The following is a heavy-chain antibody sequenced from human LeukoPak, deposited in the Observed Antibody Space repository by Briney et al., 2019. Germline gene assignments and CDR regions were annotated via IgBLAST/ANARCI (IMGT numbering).Heavy chain of an antibody. CDR2: IYYSGTT. CDR3: AKQISDYYYYYIDV. V-gene: IGHV4-39*01. D-gene: IGHD3-10*01. Sequence: SETLSLTCTVSGGSISSSHYYWGWIRQTPGKGLEWIGTIYYSGTTYYNPSLESRATISEDTSKNQFSLTLRSVTAAATAVYYCAKQISDYYYYYIDVWGKGTTVTVSS. J-gene: IGHJ6*03. CDR1: GGSISSSHYY.